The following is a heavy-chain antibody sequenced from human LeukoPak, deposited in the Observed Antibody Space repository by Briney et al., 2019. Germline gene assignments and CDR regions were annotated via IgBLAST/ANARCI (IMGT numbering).Heavy chain of an antibody. V-gene: IGHV3-11*06. CDR1: GFTFSDSY. J-gene: IGHJ4*02. D-gene: IGHD5-18*01. Sequence: PGGSLRLSCAASGFTFSDSYMSWIRQAPGKGLEWISYISSRGRYTNYADSLKGRFTISRDNAINSLYPQINSLRAEDTAVYFCARDTAMVIDYWGRGTLVTVSS. CDR2: ISSRGRYT. CDR3: ARDTAMVIDY.